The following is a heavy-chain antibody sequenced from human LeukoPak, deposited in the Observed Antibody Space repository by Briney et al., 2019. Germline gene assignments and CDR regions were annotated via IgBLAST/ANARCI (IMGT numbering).Heavy chain of an antibody. D-gene: IGHD2-15*01. J-gene: IGHJ6*03. V-gene: IGHV5-51*01. CDR2: IYPGDSDT. CDR3: ARRGGSSSLHPRDYYYLDV. CDR1: GYSFTSYW. Sequence: GESLKISCKGSGYSFTSYWIGWVRQMPGKCLEWMGIIYPGDSDTTYSPSFQGQVTISADKSIATAYLHWSSLKASDTAMYYCARRGGSSSLHPRDYYYLDVWGKGTTVTVSS.